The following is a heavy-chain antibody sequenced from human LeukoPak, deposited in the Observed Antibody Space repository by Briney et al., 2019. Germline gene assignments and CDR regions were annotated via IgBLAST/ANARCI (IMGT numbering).Heavy chain of an antibody. CDR3: ARYSRVRGTFDY. CDR2: MNPNNGNT. V-gene: IGHV1-8*01. J-gene: IGHJ4*02. CDR1: GYTFTSYD. Sequence: ASVKVSCKASGYTFTSYDINWVRQATGQGLEWMGWMNPNNGNTGYAQKFQGRVTMIRNTSISTAYMELSSLRSEDTAVYYCARYSRVRGTFDYWGQGTLVTVSS. D-gene: IGHD3-10*01.